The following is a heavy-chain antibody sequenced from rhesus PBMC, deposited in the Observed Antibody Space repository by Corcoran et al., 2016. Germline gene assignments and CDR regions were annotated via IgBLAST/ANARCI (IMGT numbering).Heavy chain of an antibody. CDR1: GGSFSSYW. Sequence: QVQLQESGPGLVKPSETLSLTCAVSGGSFSSYWWGWIRQPPGKGLEWIGRIDGSSGGTESNPSPKRRATISADTSKNQFSLKLSSVTAADTAVYYCARDAAGYYSGSLDYWGQGVLVTVSS. V-gene: IGHV4-160*01. D-gene: IGHD3-16*01. CDR3: ARDAAGYYSGSLDY. J-gene: IGHJ4*01. CDR2: IDGSSGGT.